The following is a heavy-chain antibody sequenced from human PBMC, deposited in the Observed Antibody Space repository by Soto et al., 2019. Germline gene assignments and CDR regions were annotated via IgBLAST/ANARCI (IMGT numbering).Heavy chain of an antibody. J-gene: IGHJ4*02. D-gene: IGHD1-26*01. Sequence: GGSLRLSCAVSGFTFSSYSFTWVRQAPGKGLQWVSGISIGGTHTFYADSVKGRFTISRDNSKNTVYLQMHSLRAEDTAVYYCAKWSSYGDLWGQGTLVTVSS. CDR3: AKWSSYGDL. CDR2: ISIGGTHT. CDR1: GFTFSSYS. V-gene: IGHV3-23*01.